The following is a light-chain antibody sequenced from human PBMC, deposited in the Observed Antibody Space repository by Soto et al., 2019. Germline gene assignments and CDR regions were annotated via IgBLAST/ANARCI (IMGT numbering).Light chain of an antibody. J-gene: IGKJ1*01. CDR1: QSVSSSY. CDR2: GAS. Sequence: EIVLTQSPGTLSLSPGERATLACSASQSVSSSYLAWYQQKPGQAPRLLIYGASSRATGIPDRFSGSGSGTDFTLTISRLEPEDFAVYYCQQYGSSPLTFGQGTKVEIK. CDR3: QQYGSSPLT. V-gene: IGKV3-20*01.